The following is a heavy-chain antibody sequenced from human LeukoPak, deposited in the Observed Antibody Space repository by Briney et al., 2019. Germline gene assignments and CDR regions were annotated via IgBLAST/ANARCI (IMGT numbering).Heavy chain of an antibody. V-gene: IGHV4-59*12. CDR3: ARATYYDILTGYLQGDYYYGMDV. J-gene: IGHJ6*02. Sequence: SETLSLTCTVSGGSISSYYWSWIRQPPGKGLEWIGYIYYSGSTNYNPSLKSRVTISVDTSKNQFSLKLSSVTAADTAVYYCARATYYDILTGYLQGDYYYGMDVWGQGTTVTV. D-gene: IGHD3-9*01. CDR2: IYYSGST. CDR1: GGSISSYY.